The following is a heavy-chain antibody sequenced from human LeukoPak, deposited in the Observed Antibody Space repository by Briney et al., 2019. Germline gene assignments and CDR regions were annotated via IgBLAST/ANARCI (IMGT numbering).Heavy chain of an antibody. Sequence: SETLSLTCTVSGGSISSYYWSWIRQPPGKGLEWIGYIYYSGSTYYNPSLKSRVTISVDTSKNQFSLKLSSVTAADTAVYYCARASLWAYFDYWGQGTLVTVSS. CDR3: ARASLWAYFDY. V-gene: IGHV4-59*08. CDR1: GGSISSYY. CDR2: IYYSGST. J-gene: IGHJ4*02. D-gene: IGHD7-27*01.